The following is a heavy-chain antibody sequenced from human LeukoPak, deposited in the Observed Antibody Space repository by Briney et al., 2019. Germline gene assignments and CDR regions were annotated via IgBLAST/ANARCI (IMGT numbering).Heavy chain of an antibody. V-gene: IGHV1-69*13. Sequence: SVKVSCKASGGTFSGYGISWVRQAPGQGLEWMGGIIPIFGTANYAQKFQGRVTITADESTSTAYMELSSLRSEDTAVYYCARDVAFYGSRWHNWFDPWGQGTLVTVSS. CDR3: ARDVAFYGSRWHNWFDP. CDR2: IIPIFGTA. J-gene: IGHJ5*02. D-gene: IGHD6-13*01. CDR1: GGTFSGYG.